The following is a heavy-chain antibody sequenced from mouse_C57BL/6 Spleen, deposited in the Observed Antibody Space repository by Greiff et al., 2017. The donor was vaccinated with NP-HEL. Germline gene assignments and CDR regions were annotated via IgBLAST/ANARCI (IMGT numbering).Heavy chain of an antibody. CDR1: GYSITSGYY. V-gene: IGHV3-6*01. Sequence: ESGPGLVKPSQSLSLTCSVTGYSITSGYYWNWIRQFPGNKLEWMGYISYDGSNNYNPSLKNRISITRDTSKNQFFLKLNSVTTEDTATYYCARLYYDYGYFDVWGTGTTVTVSS. D-gene: IGHD2-4*01. J-gene: IGHJ1*03. CDR2: ISYDGSN. CDR3: ARLYYDYGYFDV.